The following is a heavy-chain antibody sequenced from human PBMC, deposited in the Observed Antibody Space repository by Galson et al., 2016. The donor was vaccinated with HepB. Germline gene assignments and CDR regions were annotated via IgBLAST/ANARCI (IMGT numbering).Heavy chain of an antibody. D-gene: IGHD6-19*01. J-gene: IGHJ5*02. CDR1: GYAFTKYW. CDR2: IYPDDSDI. Sequence: QSGAEVKKPGQSLKISCHASGYAFTKYWIGWVRQTPDKGLEWMGIIYPDDSDIGYSPSFQGQVTISADTSINTAYLQWSSLKASDSAMYYCATMGLLRDTSDSGWSPSRIGYWFDPWGQGTRVTVSS. CDR3: ATMGLLRDTSDSGWSPSRIGYWFDP. V-gene: IGHV5-51*01.